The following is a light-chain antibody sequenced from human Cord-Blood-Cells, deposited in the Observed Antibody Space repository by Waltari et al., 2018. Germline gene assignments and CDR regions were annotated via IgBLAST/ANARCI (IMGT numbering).Light chain of an antibody. CDR1: QSPLHSNGYNY. Sequence: DIVVNPSPLSLPVTPREPASLSCRSSQSPLHSNGYNYLDWYLQKPGQSPQLLIDLGSNRASGVTDRFSGSGSGTDFTLKISRVEAEDVGVYYCMQAIQTPFTFGPGTKVDIK. CDR3: MQAIQTPFT. J-gene: IGKJ3*01. CDR2: LGS. V-gene: IGKV2-28*01.